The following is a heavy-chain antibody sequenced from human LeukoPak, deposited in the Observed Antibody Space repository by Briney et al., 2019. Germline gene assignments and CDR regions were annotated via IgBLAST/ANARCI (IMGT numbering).Heavy chain of an antibody. CDR1: GFTFSSYA. J-gene: IGHJ4*02. Sequence: GGSLRLSCAASGFTFSSYAMSWVRQAPGKGLEWVSAISGSGTTTNSAESVRGRFTISRDNSKNTVFLQMNSLKTEDTAVYYCARVLTLWFGALDYWGQGSLVSVSS. CDR2: ISGSGTTT. V-gene: IGHV3-23*01. CDR3: ARVLTLWFGALDY. D-gene: IGHD3-10*01.